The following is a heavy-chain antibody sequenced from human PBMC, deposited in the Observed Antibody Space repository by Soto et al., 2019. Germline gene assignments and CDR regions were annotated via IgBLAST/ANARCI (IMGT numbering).Heavy chain of an antibody. V-gene: IGHV3-15*01. CDR2: IKSKTDGGAT. D-gene: IGHD2-15*01. Sequence: PGGSLRLSCAGSGFTFNKAWMNWVRQAPGKGREWVGRIKSKTDGGATDYAAPVKGRFTISRDDSKNIIYLQMNSLNTEDTAVYYCTTLTVVDVHSDYWGQGTLVTVSS. CDR3: TTLTVVDVHSDY. J-gene: IGHJ4*02. CDR1: GFTFNKAW.